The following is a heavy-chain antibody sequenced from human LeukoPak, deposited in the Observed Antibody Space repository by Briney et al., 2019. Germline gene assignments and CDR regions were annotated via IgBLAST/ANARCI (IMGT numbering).Heavy chain of an antibody. Sequence: GGSLRLSCAASGFTFNNYEMNWVRQAPGKGLEWVSYINSGGTSISYSDPVRGRFTISRDNAKNSLYLQMNSLRAEDTALYYCARGSVDYWGQGTLVTVSS. CDR1: GFTFNNYE. CDR3: ARGSVDY. V-gene: IGHV3-48*03. CDR2: INSGGTSI. J-gene: IGHJ4*02.